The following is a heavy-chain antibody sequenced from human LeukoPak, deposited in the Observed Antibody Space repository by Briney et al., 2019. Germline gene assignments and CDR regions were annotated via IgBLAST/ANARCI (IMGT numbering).Heavy chain of an antibody. CDR2: ISGSGGST. CDR1: GFTFSSYG. Sequence: GGSLRLSCAASGFTFSSYGMSWVRQAPGKGLEWVSAISGSGGSTYYADSVKGRFTISRDNSKNTLYLQMNSLRAEDTAVYYCAKEGGRGDYDILTGYYYFDYWGQGTLVTVSS. J-gene: IGHJ4*02. V-gene: IGHV3-23*01. D-gene: IGHD3-9*01. CDR3: AKEGGRGDYDILTGYYYFDY.